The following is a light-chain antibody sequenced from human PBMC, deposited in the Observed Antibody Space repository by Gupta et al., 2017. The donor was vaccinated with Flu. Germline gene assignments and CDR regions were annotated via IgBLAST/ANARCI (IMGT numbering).Light chain of an antibody. CDR3: SSYRKSKTVVV. J-gene: IGLJ2*01. CDR2: EVS. V-gene: IGLV2-14*01. Sequence: SSDVGGYDYVSWYQQHPGKAPELMIFEVSRRPSGISDRFSGSKSGNTASLTISGLLAEDDAYYYCSSYRKSKTVVVFGGGTKLTVL. CDR1: SSDVGGYDY.